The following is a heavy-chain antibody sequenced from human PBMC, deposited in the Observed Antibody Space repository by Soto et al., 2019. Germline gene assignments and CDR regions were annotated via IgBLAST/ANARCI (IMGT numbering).Heavy chain of an antibody. CDR3: ARVRQLVGYFHYYMDV. CDR2: ISAYNGDT. J-gene: IGHJ6*03. Sequence: QVPLLQSGAEVKKPGASVKVSCKASGYTFTNYGITWVRQAPGQGLEWMGWISAYNGDTHYTQRLQGRVTMTTDTSTSTAYMELRGQSSDDTAVYYCARVRQLVGYFHYYMDVWGKGTTVTVSS. CDR1: GYTFTNYG. D-gene: IGHD6-6*01. V-gene: IGHV1-18*01.